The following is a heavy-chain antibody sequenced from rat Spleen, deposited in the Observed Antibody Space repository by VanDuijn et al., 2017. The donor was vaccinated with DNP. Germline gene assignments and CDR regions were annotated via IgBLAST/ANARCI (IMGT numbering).Heavy chain of an antibody. CDR2: INTGSGGT. CDR3: ARSGFSAMDA. CDR1: GYTFTSYY. V-gene: IGHV1-43*01. D-gene: IGHD4-4*01. J-gene: IGHJ4*01. Sequence: QVQLQQSGAELAKPGSSVKISCKASGYTFTSYYISWIKQTTGQGLEYIGCINTGSGGTNYDDKFKGKATLTVDKSSSTAFMQLSSLTPYDSAVYYCARSGFSAMDAWGQGTSVTVSS.